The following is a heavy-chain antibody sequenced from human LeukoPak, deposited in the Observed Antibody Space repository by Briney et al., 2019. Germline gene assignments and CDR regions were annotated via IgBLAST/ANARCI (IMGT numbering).Heavy chain of an antibody. J-gene: IGHJ1*01. CDR2: INPNSGGT. Sequence: ASVKVSCKASRYTFTGYYIHWVRQAPGQGLEWMGWINPNSGGTNYAQKFQGRVTMTRDTSINTAYMELSRLRSDDTVVYYCARAVAAAGTGAEYFQHWGQGTLVTVSS. D-gene: IGHD6-13*01. CDR1: RYTFTGYY. V-gene: IGHV1-2*02. CDR3: ARAVAAAGTGAEYFQH.